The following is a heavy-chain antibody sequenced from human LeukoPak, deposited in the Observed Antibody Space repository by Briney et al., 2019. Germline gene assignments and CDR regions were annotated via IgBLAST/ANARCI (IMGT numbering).Heavy chain of an antibody. Sequence: PGGSLRLSCAASGFTFSSYSMNWVRQAPGKGLEWVSYISSSSSTIYYADSVKGRFTISRDNAKNSLYLQMNSLRAEDTAVYYCARDSFRSGLRIDYWGQGTLVTVSS. CDR1: GFTFSSYS. J-gene: IGHJ4*02. V-gene: IGHV3-48*01. D-gene: IGHD4-17*01. CDR3: ARDSFRSGLRIDY. CDR2: ISSSSSTI.